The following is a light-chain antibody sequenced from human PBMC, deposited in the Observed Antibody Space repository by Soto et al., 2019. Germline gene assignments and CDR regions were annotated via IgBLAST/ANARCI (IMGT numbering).Light chain of an antibody. Sequence: QSVLTQPPSASGTPGQRVTISCTGTSSDVGGYNYVSWYQQHPGKAPKLMIFEVSNRPSGVSNRFSGSKSGNTASLTISGLQAEDEADYYCSSYRSSTTLEVFGTGTKVTVL. CDR1: SSDVGGYNY. V-gene: IGLV2-14*01. J-gene: IGLJ1*01. CDR3: SSYRSSTTLEV. CDR2: EVS.